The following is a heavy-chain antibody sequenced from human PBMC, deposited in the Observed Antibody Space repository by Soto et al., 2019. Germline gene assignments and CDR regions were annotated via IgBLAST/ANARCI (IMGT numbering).Heavy chain of an antibody. CDR2: IYHSGST. J-gene: IGHJ4*02. V-gene: IGHV4-4*02. CDR3: ARVVLRTAYDRGYFDY. CDR1: SGSISSSNW. D-gene: IGHD4-17*01. Sequence: QVQLQESGPGLVKPSGTLSLTCAVSSGSISSSNWWSWVRQPPGKGLEWIGEIYHSGSTNYNPSPTRRVTISVDKSKNQFSLKLSSVTAADTAVYYCARVVLRTAYDRGYFDYWGQGTLVTVSS.